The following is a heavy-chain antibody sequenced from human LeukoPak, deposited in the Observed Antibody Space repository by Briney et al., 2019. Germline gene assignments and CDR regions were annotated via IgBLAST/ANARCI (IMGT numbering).Heavy chain of an antibody. V-gene: IGHV1-46*01. D-gene: IGHD6-13*01. CDR1: GYTFTSYY. Sequence: ASVKVSCKASGYTFTSYYMHWVRQAPGQGLEWMGIFNPSGGSTSYAQKFQGRVTMTRDTSTSTVYMELSSLRSEDTAVYYCARSPAAADWFDPWGQGTLVTVSS. J-gene: IGHJ5*02. CDR2: FNPSGGST. CDR3: ARSPAAADWFDP.